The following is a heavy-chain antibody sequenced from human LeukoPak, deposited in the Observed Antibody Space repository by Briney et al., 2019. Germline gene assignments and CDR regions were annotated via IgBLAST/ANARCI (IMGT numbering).Heavy chain of an antibody. D-gene: IGHD3-22*01. CDR1: GGSFSGYY. Sequence: PETLPLTCAVYGGSFSGYYWSWIRQPPGKGLEWIGEINHSGSTNYNPSLKSRVTISVDTTKNQISLNLSSVTGADTAVYYCARVAYYDSAKDAFDIWGQGTMVTVSS. CDR3: ARVAYYDSAKDAFDI. V-gene: IGHV4-34*01. CDR2: INHSGST. J-gene: IGHJ3*02.